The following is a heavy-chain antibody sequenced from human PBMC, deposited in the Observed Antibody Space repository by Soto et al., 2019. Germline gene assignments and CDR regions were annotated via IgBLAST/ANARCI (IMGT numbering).Heavy chain of an antibody. CDR2: INPSGGST. V-gene: IGHV1-46*01. CDR1: GYTFTSYY. Sequence: QVQLVQSGAEVKKPGASVKVSCKASGYTFTSYYMHWVRQAPGQGLEWMGIINPSGGSTSYAQKFQGRVTMTRDTSTSTVYMELSSLRSEDTAVYYCAIAYGDFKTNDAFDIWGQGTMVTVSS. J-gene: IGHJ3*02. D-gene: IGHD4-17*01. CDR3: AIAYGDFKTNDAFDI.